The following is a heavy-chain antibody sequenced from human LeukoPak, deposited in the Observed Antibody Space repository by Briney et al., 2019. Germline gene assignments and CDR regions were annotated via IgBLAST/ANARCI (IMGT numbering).Heavy chain of an antibody. V-gene: IGHV4-61*02. J-gene: IGHJ4*02. CDR1: GGSISSGSYY. CDR3: AREQPYCGGDCYSDY. CDR2: IYTSGST. Sequence: SQTLSLTCTVSGGSISSGSYYWSWIRQPAGKGLEWIGRIYTSGSTNYNLSLKSRVTISVDTSKNQFSLKLSSVTAADTAVYYCAREQPYCGGDCYSDYWGQGTLVTVSS. D-gene: IGHD2-21*02.